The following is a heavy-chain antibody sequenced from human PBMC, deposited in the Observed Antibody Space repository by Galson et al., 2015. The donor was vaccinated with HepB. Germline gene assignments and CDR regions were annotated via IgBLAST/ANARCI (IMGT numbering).Heavy chain of an antibody. V-gene: IGHV4-34*01. CDR2: INHSGST. CDR1: GGSFSGYY. CDR3: ARGVRSGSGSYRFDY. J-gene: IGHJ4*02. Sequence: ETLSLPCAVYGGSFSGYYWSWIRQPPGKGLEWIGEINHSGSTNYNPSLKSRVTISVDTSKNQFSLKLSSVTAADTAVYYCARGVRSGSGSYRFDYWGQGTLVTVSS. D-gene: IGHD3-10*01.